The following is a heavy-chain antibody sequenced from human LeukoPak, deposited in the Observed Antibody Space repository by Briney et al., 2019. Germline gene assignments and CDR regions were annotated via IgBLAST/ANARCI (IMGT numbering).Heavy chain of an antibody. CDR2: IYYSGST. J-gene: IGHJ3*02. CDR3: AREEGDYVWGSYAFDI. D-gene: IGHD3-16*01. Sequence: PGGSLRLSCAASGFTFSSYAMSWVRQAPGKGLEWIGYIYYSGSTNYNPSLKSRVTISVDTSKNQFSLKLSSVTAADTAVYYCAREEGDYVWGSYAFDIWGQGTMVTVSS. CDR1: GFTFSSYA. V-gene: IGHV4-59*01.